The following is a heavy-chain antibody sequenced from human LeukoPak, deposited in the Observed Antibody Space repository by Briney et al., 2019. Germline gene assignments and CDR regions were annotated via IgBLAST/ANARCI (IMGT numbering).Heavy chain of an antibody. D-gene: IGHD2-2*01. CDR2: IWPDGSNK. CDR1: GFTFNSYG. J-gene: IGHJ4*02. CDR3: ARDYCRTTSCLES. V-gene: IGHV3-33*01. Sequence: PGGSLRLSCAASGFTFNSYGMFWVRQAPGKGLEWMAFIWPDGSNKLYGDSVKGRFTISRDNSKNTVYLQMNSLRAEDTAVYYCARDYCRTTSCLESWGQGTLVTVSS.